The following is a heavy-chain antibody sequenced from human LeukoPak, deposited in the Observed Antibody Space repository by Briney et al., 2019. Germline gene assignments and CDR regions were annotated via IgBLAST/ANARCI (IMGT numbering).Heavy chain of an antibody. J-gene: IGHJ4*02. D-gene: IGHD3-22*01. V-gene: IGHV3-15*01. CDR1: GFTFSNAW. CDR3: TTDPYYDSSFDY. CDR2: IKSKTDGGTT. Sequence: PGGSLRLSCAASGFTFSNAWMSWVRQAPGKGLEWVGRIKSKTDGGTTDYAAPVKGRFTISRDDSKNTLYLQMNSLKTEDTAVYYCTTDPYYDSSFDYWGQGTLVTVSS.